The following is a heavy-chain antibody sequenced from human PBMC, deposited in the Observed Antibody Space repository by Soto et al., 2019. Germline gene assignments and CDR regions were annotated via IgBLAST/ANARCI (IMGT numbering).Heavy chain of an antibody. J-gene: IGHJ4*02. D-gene: IGHD6-6*01. Sequence: SETLSLTCSVSVGSISNYCWSWIRQSPGKGLKLIWYISYSGGTSYNPSLKSRVTISLDTSKSQFSLRLNPVTASDTAVYYCANRSSISADLVDYWGQGTLVTVS. CDR3: ANRSSISADLVDY. CDR2: ISYSGGT. V-gene: IGHV4-59*01. CDR1: VGSISNYC.